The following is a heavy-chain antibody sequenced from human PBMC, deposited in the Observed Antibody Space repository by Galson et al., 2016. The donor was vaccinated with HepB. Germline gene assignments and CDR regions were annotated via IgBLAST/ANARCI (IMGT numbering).Heavy chain of an antibody. Sequence: SLRLSCAASGFVFSNFGLSWVRQAPGKGLEWVASISTRRTTYYSDSVQGRFTISRDNSNNNLYLQMNGLRAEDTAVYYCAKERLVRRIFDHWGQGTLLTFSS. V-gene: IGHV3-23*01. CDR2: ISTRRTT. CDR1: GFVFSNFG. J-gene: IGHJ4*02. D-gene: IGHD1-1*01. CDR3: AKERLVRRIFDH.